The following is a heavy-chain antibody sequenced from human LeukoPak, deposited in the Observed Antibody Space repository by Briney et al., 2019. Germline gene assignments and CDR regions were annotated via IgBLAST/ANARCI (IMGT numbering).Heavy chain of an antibody. Sequence: GASVKVSCKASGYTFTSYYMHWVRQAPGQGLEWMGIINPSGGSTSYAQKFQGRVTMTRDTSTSTVYMELSSLRSEDTAVYYCARDLGGTGDYDAKYGMDVWGQGTTVTVSS. J-gene: IGHJ6*02. CDR2: INPSGGST. V-gene: IGHV1-46*01. CDR1: GYTFTSYY. CDR3: ARDLGGTGDYDAKYGMDV. D-gene: IGHD4-17*01.